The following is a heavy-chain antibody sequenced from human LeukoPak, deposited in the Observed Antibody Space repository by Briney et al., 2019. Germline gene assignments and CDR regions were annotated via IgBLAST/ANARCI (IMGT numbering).Heavy chain of an antibody. D-gene: IGHD1-26*01. J-gene: IGHJ4*02. CDR3: ARRTAGYSGSYYFDY. V-gene: IGHV4-39*01. Sequence: PSETLSLTCTVSGGSISSSSYYWGWIRQPPGKGLEWIGSIYYSGSTYYNPSLKSRVTISVDTSKNQFSLKLSSVTAADTAVYYCARRTAGYSGSYYFDYWGQGTLVTVSS. CDR1: GGSISSSSYY. CDR2: IYYSGST.